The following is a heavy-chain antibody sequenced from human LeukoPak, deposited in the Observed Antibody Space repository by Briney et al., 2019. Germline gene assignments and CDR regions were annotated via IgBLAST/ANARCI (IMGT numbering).Heavy chain of an antibody. CDR3: ARLETGADFDY. D-gene: IGHD3-3*01. Sequence: SETLSLTCAVYGGSFSGYYWSWIRQPPGKWLEWIGEINHSGSTNYNPSLKSRVTISVDTSKNQFSLKLSSVTAADTAVYYCARLETGADFDYWGQGTLVTVSS. CDR1: GGSFSGYY. J-gene: IGHJ4*02. CDR2: INHSGST. V-gene: IGHV4-34*01.